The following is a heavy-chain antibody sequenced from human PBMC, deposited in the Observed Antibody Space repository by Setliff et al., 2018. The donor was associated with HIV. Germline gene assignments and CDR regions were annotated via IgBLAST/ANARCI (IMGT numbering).Heavy chain of an antibody. D-gene: IGHD3-16*02. CDR2: IYPGDSGT. CDR1: GYTFSNYW. J-gene: IGHJ3*02. V-gene: IGHV5-51*01. CDR3: ATLLTFGGVIAHRGVFDI. Sequence: GESLKISCKGSGYTFSNYWIGWVRQMPGKGLEWMGIIYPGDSGTTYSPSFQGQVTISADKSISTAYLQWSSLKASDTAMYYCATLLTFGGVIAHRGVFDIWGQGTMVTV.